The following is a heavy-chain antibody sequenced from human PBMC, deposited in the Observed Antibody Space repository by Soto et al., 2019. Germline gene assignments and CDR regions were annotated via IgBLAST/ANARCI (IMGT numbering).Heavy chain of an antibody. CDR2: IYYSGST. CDR3: ARANGETYYYYGMDV. V-gene: IGHV4-59*01. CDR1: GGSISSYY. Sequence: QVQLQESGPGLVKPSETLPLTCTVSGGSISSYYWSWIRQPPGKGLEWIGYIYYSGSTNYNPSLKGRVTLSVDTSKNQFSQKLSSVTAADTAVYYCARANGETYYYYGMDVWGQGTTVTVS. D-gene: IGHD4-17*01. J-gene: IGHJ6*02.